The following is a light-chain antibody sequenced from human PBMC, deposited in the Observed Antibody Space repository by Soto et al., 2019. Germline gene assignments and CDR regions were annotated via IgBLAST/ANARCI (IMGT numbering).Light chain of an antibody. CDR2: SAS. V-gene: IGKV3-20*01. CDR3: QQYGRSPT. Sequence: EIVLTQSPGTLSLSPGERATLSCRASQSVSSTYLAWYQQIPGQAPRLLIYSASSRASGIPDRFSGSGSGTDFHLTISGLEPEDFAVYFCQQYGRSPTFGQGTKVEIK. CDR1: QSVSSTY. J-gene: IGKJ1*01.